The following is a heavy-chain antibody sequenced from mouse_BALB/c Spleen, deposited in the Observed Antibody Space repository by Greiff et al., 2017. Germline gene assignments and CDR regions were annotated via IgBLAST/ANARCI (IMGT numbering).Heavy chain of an antibody. CDR3: ARRLRPHFDY. CDR1: GFNIKDTY. J-gene: IGHJ2*01. D-gene: IGHD1-2*01. V-gene: IGHV14-3*02. CDR2: IDPANGNT. Sequence: EVQLQQSGAELVKPGASVKLSCTASGFNIKDTYMHWVKQRPEQGLEWIGRIDPANGNTKYDPKFQGKATITADTSSNTAYLQLSSLTSEDTAVYYCARRLRPHFDYWGQGTTLTVSA.